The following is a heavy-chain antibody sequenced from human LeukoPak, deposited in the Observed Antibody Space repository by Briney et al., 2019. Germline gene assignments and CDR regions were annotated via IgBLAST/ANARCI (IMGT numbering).Heavy chain of an antibody. Sequence: PGESLKISCKGSGYSFTSYWIGWVRQMPGKGLEWMGIIYPGDSDTRYSPSFQGQVSISADKSISTAYLQWGSLKASDTAIYYCARMKPFYDLLTGQFVSWGQGTLVTVSS. CDR2: IYPGDSDT. J-gene: IGHJ4*02. CDR3: ARMKPFYDLLTGQFVS. CDR1: GYSFTSYW. D-gene: IGHD3-9*01. V-gene: IGHV5-51*03.